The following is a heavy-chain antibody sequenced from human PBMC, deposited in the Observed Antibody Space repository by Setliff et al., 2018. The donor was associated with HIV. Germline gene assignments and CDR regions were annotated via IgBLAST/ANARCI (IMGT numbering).Heavy chain of an antibody. CDR3: ATRGILYYDSSGPVPGDFQH. V-gene: IGHV4-4*02. CDR2: IYHSGST. D-gene: IGHD3-22*01. CDR1: GGSISSRNW. J-gene: IGHJ1*01. Sequence: SETLSLTCAVSGGSISSRNWWSWVRQPPGKGLEWIGEIYHSGSTKYNPFLKSRVTISVDKSKNQFSLKLSSVTAADTAVYYCATRGILYYDSSGPVPGDFQHWGQGTLVTVSS.